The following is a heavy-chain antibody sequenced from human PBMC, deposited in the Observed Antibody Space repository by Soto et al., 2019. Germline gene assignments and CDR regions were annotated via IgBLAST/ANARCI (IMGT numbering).Heavy chain of an antibody. CDR2: INPNSGGT. Sequence: QVQLVQSGAEVKKPGASVKVSCKASGYTFTGYYMHWVRQAPGQGLEWMGWINPNSGGTNYAQKFQGRVTMTRDTSISTADMELSRLRSDDTAVYYCARLGGSGSYVWPNFDYWGQGTLVTVSS. J-gene: IGHJ4*02. D-gene: IGHD3-10*01. V-gene: IGHV1-2*02. CDR1: GYTFTGYY. CDR3: ARLGGSGSYVWPNFDY.